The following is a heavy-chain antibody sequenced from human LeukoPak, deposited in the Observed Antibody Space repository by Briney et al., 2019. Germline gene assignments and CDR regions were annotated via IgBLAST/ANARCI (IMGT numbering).Heavy chain of an antibody. CDR2: IYYTGST. CDR1: GGSISRYY. D-gene: IGHD5-18*01. Sequence: PSETLSLPCTVSGGSISRYYWSWIRQPPGKGLEWIGYIYYTGSTDYNPSLKSRVTISVDTSKKHFSLKLSSVTSAGSALYYCARVEYSYGYVGYWGQGTLVTVSS. J-gene: IGHJ4*02. V-gene: IGHV4-59*01. CDR3: ARVEYSYGYVGY.